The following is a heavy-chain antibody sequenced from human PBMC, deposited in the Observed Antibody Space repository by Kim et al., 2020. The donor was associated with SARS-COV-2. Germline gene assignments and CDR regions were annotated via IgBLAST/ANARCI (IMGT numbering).Heavy chain of an antibody. CDR3: ASSSIAGYSSGWGY. D-gene: IGHD6-19*01. CDR2: ISSSSSYI. CDR1: GFTFSSYS. Sequence: GGSLRLSCAASGFTFSSYSMNWVRQAPGKGLEWVSSISSSSSYIYYADSVKGRFTISRDNAKNSLYLQMNSLRAEDTAVYYCASSSIAGYSSGWGYWGQGTLVTVSS. V-gene: IGHV3-21*01. J-gene: IGHJ4*02.